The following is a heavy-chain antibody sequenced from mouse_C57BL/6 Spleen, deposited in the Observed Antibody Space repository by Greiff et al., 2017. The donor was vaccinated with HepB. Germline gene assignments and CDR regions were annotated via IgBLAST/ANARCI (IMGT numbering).Heavy chain of an antibody. CDR3: AILLRWFDV. J-gene: IGHJ1*03. V-gene: IGHV3-6*01. D-gene: IGHD1-1*01. CDR1: GYSITSGYY. Sequence: DVKLQESGPGLVKPSQSLSLTCSVTGYSITSGYYWNWIRQFPGNKLEWMGYISYDGSNNYNPSLKNRISITRDTSKNQFFLKLNSVTTEDTATYYCAILLRWFDVWGTGTTVTVSS. CDR2: ISYDGSN.